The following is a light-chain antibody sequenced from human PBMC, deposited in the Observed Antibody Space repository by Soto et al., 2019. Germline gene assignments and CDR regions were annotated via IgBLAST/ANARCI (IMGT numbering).Light chain of an antibody. CDR2: AAS. V-gene: IGKV1-39*01. CDR1: QSISSY. CDR3: QQSYSTPSIT. Sequence: DIQMTQSPSSLSASVGDRVTLTCRASQSISSYLNWYQQKPGKAPKLLIYAASSLPSGVPSRFSGSGSGTDFTLTISSLQPEDFATYYCQQSYSTPSITFGQGTRLEIK. J-gene: IGKJ5*01.